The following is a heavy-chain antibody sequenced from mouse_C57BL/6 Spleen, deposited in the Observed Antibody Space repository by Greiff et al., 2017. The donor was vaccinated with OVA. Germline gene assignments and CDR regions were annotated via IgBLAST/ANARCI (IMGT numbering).Heavy chain of an antibody. V-gene: IGHV5-6*01. CDR3: ARHDTTTFAY. J-gene: IGHJ3*01. CDR1: GFTFSSYG. D-gene: IGHD1-1*01. Sequence: EVQLVESGGDLVKPGGSLKLSCAASGFTFSSYGMSWVRQTPDKRLEWVATISRGGSYTYYPDSVKGRFTISRDNAKKTLYLQMSSLKSEDTAMYYCARHDTTTFAYWGQGTLVTVSA. CDR2: ISRGGSYT.